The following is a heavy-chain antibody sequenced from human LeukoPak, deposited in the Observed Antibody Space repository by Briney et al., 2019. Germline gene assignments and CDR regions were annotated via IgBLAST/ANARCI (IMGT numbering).Heavy chain of an antibody. CDR1: GYNFTSYW. V-gene: IGHV5-10-1*01. Sequence: SGESLKISCKGSGYNFTSYWISWVRQMPGKGLEWMGRFDPSDSYTNYSPSFQGHVTISTDKSIFTAYLQWSSLKASDTAMYYCARLRDGSIDYWGQGTLVTVSS. J-gene: IGHJ4*02. CDR3: ARLRDGSIDY. CDR2: FDPSDSYT.